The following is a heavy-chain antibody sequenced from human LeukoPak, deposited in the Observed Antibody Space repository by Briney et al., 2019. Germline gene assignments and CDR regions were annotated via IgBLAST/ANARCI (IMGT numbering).Heavy chain of an antibody. V-gene: IGHV3-30*04. Sequence: GGSLRLSCAASGFTFSSYAMHWVRQAPGKGLEWVAVISYDGSNKYYADSVKGRFTISRDNSKNTLYLQMNSLRAEDTAVYYCARVLLWFGKPSDFDYWGQGTLVTVSS. D-gene: IGHD3-10*01. CDR1: GFTFSSYA. J-gene: IGHJ4*02. CDR3: ARVLLWFGKPSDFDY. CDR2: ISYDGSNK.